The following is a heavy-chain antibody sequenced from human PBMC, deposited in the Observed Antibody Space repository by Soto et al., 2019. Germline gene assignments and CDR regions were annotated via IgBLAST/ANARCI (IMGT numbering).Heavy chain of an antibody. CDR1: GGSISSSNW. CDR2: IYHSGST. V-gene: IGHV4-4*02. D-gene: IGHD2-15*01. Sequence: SETLSLTCAVSGGSISSSNWWSWVRQPPGKGLEWIGEIYHSGSTNYNPSLKSRVTISVDKSKNQFSLKLSSVTAADTAVYYCAARYCSGGSCYSVWWFDPWGQRTQVTVSS. CDR3: AARYCSGGSCYSVWWFDP. J-gene: IGHJ5*02.